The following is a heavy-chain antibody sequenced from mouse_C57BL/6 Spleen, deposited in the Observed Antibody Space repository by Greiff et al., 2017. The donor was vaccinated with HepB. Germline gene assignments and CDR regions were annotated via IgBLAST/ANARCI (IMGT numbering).Heavy chain of an antibody. J-gene: IGHJ4*01. V-gene: IGHV5-9-1*02. CDR1: GFTFSSYA. Sequence: EVMLVESGEGLVKPGGSLKLSCAASGFTFSSYAMSWVRQTPEKRLEWVAYISSGGDYIYYADTVKGRFTISRDNSRNTLYLQMSSLKSEDTAMYYCTRNDYGDAMDNWGQGTSVTVSS. CDR3: TRNDYGDAMDN. CDR2: ISSGGDYI. D-gene: IGHD2-4*01.